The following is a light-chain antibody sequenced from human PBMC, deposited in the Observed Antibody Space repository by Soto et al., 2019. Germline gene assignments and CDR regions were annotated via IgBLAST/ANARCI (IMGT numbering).Light chain of an antibody. Sequence: DIQMTQSPSTLSASVGDRVTITCRASQSISSWLAWYQQKPGKAPKLLIYDASSLESGVPSRFSGSGSGTEFTLTISSLQPDDFAIHYCQQYNSYSSPFGQGPNVDIX. CDR1: QSISSW. CDR3: QQYNSYSSP. V-gene: IGKV1-5*01. J-gene: IGKJ2*01. CDR2: DAS.